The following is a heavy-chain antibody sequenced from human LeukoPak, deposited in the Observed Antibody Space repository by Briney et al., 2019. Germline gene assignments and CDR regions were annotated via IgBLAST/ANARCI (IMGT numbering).Heavy chain of an antibody. V-gene: IGHV3-48*03. J-gene: IGHJ3*02. Sequence: PGGSLRLSCAASGFTVSGYEMNWVRQAPGKGLEWVSYISGSSIYYADSVKGRFTISRDNARNSLYLQMNSLRAEDTAVYYCAREGYCSGDSCYLDAFDIWGQGTMVTVSS. D-gene: IGHD2-15*01. CDR3: AREGYCSGDSCYLDAFDI. CDR2: ISGSSI. CDR1: GFTVSGYE.